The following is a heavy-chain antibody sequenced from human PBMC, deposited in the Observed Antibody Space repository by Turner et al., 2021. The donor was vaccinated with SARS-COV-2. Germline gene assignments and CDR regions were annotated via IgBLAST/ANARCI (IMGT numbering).Heavy chain of an antibody. D-gene: IGHD1-26*01. J-gene: IGHJ6*02. Sequence: QLQLQESGPGLVKPSETLSLTCTVSGGSISSSSYYWGGIRQPPGKGLEWIGSIYYSGSTYDNPSLKSRVTISVDTSKNQFSLKLSSVTAADTAVYYCAGEVVVLTTTHYGMDVWGQGTTVTVSS. V-gene: IGHV4-39*01. CDR2: IYYSGST. CDR1: GGSISSSSYY. CDR3: AGEVVVLTTTHYGMDV.